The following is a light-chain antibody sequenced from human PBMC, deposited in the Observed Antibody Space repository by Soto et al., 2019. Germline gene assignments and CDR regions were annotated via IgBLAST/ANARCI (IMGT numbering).Light chain of an antibody. CDR1: ESIDSW. Sequence: DIQMTQNTSTLSASVGDRVTITFRASESIDSWLAWHQQKPGRAPKLLISKASSLESGVPSRFSGSGFGTEFTLTISSLQPDDFATYYCQQYNSYRAFGQGTKVDIK. V-gene: IGKV1-5*03. CDR3: QQYNSYRA. J-gene: IGKJ1*01. CDR2: KAS.